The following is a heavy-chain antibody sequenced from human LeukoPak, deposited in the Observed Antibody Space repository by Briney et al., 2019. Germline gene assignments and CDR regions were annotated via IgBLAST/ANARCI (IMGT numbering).Heavy chain of an antibody. V-gene: IGHV1-69*13. J-gene: IGHJ4*02. CDR3: ARAKGVLRFLEWLFLIDY. CDR2: IIPIFGTA. CDR1: GGTFSSYA. D-gene: IGHD3-3*01. Sequence: SVKVSCKASGGTFSSYAISWVRQAPGQGLEWMGGIIPIFGTANYAQKFQGRVTITADESTSTAYMELRSLRSDDTAVYYCARAKGVLRFLEWLFLIDYWGQGTLVTVSS.